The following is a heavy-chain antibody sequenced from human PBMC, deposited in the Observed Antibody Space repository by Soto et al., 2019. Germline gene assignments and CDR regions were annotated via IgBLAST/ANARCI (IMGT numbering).Heavy chain of an antibody. CDR2: ISTSSAII. J-gene: IGHJ4*02. V-gene: IGHV3-11*01. D-gene: IGHD6-19*01. CDR3: ARGWQWPDN. CDR1: GFIFSDNY. Sequence: QVQLVESGGGLVKPGGSLRLSCAPSGFIFSDNYISGIRRAPGKGLEWVSYISTSSAIIYYADSVKGRFTISRDNAKNSLYLQMNNLRDEDTAVYYCARGWQWPDNWGQGTLVTVSS.